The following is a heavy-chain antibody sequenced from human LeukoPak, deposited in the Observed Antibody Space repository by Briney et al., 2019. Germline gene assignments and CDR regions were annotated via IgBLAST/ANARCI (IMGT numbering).Heavy chain of an antibody. J-gene: IGHJ4*02. D-gene: IGHD3-22*01. CDR1: GFTFDDYA. Sequence: GGSLRLSCAASGFTFDDYAMHWVRQAPGQGLEWVSLISWDGGSTYYADSVKGRFTISRDNSKNSLYLQMNSLRAEDTALYYCAKDSRAYYDSSGYYYALDYWGQGTLVTVSS. CDR3: AKDSRAYYDSSGYYYALDY. CDR2: ISWDGGST. V-gene: IGHV3-43D*03.